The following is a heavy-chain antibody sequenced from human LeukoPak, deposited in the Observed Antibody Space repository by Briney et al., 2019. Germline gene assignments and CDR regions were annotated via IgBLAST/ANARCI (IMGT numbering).Heavy chain of an antibody. D-gene: IGHD6-19*01. V-gene: IGHV3-7*02. CDR1: GFTFTTYW. J-gene: IGHJ3*02. Sequence: GGSLRLSCAASGFTFTTYWMSWVRQAPGKGLEWVANINQDGSHKYYVDSVKGRFTISRDNAKNSLYLEMNSLRDEDTAVYYCARSVIAVAGYDAFDIWGQGTVVTVSS. CDR3: ARSVIAVAGYDAFDI. CDR2: INQDGSHK.